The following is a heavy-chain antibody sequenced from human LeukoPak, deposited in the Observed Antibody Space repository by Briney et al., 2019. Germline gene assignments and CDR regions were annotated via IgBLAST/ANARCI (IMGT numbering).Heavy chain of an antibody. Sequence: TGGSLRLSCAASGFTFSSYEMNWVRQAPGKGLEWVSDISSSGSTIYYADSAKGRFTISRDNAKNSLYLQMNSLRAEDTAVYYCAREVKQWLVRGVFDYWGQGTLVTVSS. CDR2: ISSSGSTI. J-gene: IGHJ4*02. D-gene: IGHD6-19*01. CDR1: GFTFSSYE. CDR3: AREVKQWLVRGVFDY. V-gene: IGHV3-48*03.